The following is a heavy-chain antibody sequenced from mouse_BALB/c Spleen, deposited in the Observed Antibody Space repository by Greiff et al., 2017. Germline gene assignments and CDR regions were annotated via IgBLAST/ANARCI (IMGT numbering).Heavy chain of an antibody. V-gene: IGHV1-18*01. CDR3: ARRDYGNYDWYFDV. D-gene: IGHD2-1*01. Sequence: VQLQQSGPELVKPGASVKISCKTSGYTFTEYTMHWVKQSHGKSLEGIGGINPNNGGTSYNQKFKGKATLTVDKSSSTAYMELRSLTSEDSAVYYCARRDYGNYDWYFDVWGAGTTVTVSS. CDR1: GYTFTEYT. J-gene: IGHJ1*01. CDR2: INPNNGGT.